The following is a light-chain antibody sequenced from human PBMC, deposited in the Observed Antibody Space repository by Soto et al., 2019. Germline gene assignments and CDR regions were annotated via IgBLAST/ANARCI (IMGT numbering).Light chain of an antibody. CDR2: GAS. CDR1: QSVSSNY. Sequence: EIVLTQSPGTLSLSPGARATLSCRASQSVSSNYLAWYQQKPGQAPRLLIYGASSRATGIPDRFSGSGSGTDFTLTISRPEHEDFAVYYCQQYGTSYTFGPGTKVDIK. V-gene: IGKV3-20*01. CDR3: QQYGTSYT. J-gene: IGKJ3*01.